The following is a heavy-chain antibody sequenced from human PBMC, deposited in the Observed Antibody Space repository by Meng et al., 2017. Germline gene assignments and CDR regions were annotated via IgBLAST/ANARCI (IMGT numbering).Heavy chain of an antibody. CDR3: ARLVAGTFGQLFDP. D-gene: IGHD2-15*01. Sequence: LVTPRCNHKWPAPHSQVSAYASELTFSSYAMKWVRPPPGQGVEWMGWINTNPGNPPYAQGYTGRFVFSLDTSVSTAYLQISILTAEDTAVYYCARLVAGTFGQLFDPWGQGTLVTVSS. CDR2: INTNPGNP. J-gene: IGHJ5*02. CDR1: ELTFSSYA. V-gene: IGHV7-4-1*02.